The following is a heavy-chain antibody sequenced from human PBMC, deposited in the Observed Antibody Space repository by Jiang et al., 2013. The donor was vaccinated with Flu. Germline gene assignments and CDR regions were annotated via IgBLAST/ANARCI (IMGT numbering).Heavy chain of an antibody. J-gene: IGHJ1*01. V-gene: IGHV1-69*02. CDR3: ARPGGVVTARERAEYFQH. D-gene: IGHD2-21*02. CDR2: IIPILGIA. CDR1: GGTFSSYT. Sequence: GAEVKKPGSSVKVSCKASGGTFSSYTISWVRQAPGQGLEWMGRIIPILGIANYAQKFQGRVTITADKSTSTAYMELSSLRSEDTAVYYCARPGGVVTARERAEYFQHWGQGTLVTVSS.